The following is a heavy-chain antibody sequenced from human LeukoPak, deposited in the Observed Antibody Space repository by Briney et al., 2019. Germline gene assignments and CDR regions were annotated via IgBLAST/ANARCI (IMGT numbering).Heavy chain of an antibody. V-gene: IGHV4-34*01. CDR2: INHSGST. CDR3: ARGLRDGFND. Sequence: SETLSLTCAVYGGSFSGYYWNWIRQPPGKGLEWIGEINHSGSTNYNPSLKSRVTISLDTSKNQFSLNLSSVTAADTAVYYCARGLRDGFNDWGQGTLVTVSS. D-gene: IGHD5-24*01. CDR1: GGSFSGYY. J-gene: IGHJ4*02.